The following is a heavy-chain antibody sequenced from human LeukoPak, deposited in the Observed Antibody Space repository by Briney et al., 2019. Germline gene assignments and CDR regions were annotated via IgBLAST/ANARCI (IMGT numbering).Heavy chain of an antibody. Sequence: ASVKVSCKVSGYTLTELSMHWVRQAPGRGLEWMGGFDPEDGETIYAQKFQGRVTMTEDTSTDTAYMELSSLRSEDTVVYYCAIIRSGSRPSQYYFDYWGQGTLSPSPQ. J-gene: IGHJ4*02. CDR2: FDPEDGET. CDR3: AIIRSGSRPSQYYFDY. D-gene: IGHD1-26*01. V-gene: IGHV1-24*01. CDR1: GYTLTELS.